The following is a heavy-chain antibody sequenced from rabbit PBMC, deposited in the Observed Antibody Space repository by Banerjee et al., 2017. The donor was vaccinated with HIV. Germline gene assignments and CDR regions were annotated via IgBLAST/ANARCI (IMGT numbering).Heavy chain of an antibody. D-gene: IGHD8-1*01. CDR2: IYTGSSGST. CDR3: ARRDYGSSTYYDL. V-gene: IGHV1S40*01. Sequence: VRQAPGKGLEWIACIYTGSSGSTYYASWVNGRFTISSHNAQNTLYLQLNSLTVADTATYFCARRDYGSSTYYDLWGQGTLVTVS. J-gene: IGHJ3*01.